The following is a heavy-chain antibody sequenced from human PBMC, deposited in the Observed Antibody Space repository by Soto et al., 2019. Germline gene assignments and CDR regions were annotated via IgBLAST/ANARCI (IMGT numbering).Heavy chain of an antibody. J-gene: IGHJ6*02. V-gene: IGHV1-69*13. Sequence: ASVKVSCKASGGTFSSYAISWVRQAPGQGLEWMGGIIPIFGTANYAQKFQGRVTITADESTSTAYMELSSLRSEDTAVYYCSGGYYTPYYYYGMDVWGQGTTVTVSS. CDR3: SGGYYTPYYYYGMDV. CDR1: GGTFSSYA. D-gene: IGHD3-3*01. CDR2: IIPIFGTA.